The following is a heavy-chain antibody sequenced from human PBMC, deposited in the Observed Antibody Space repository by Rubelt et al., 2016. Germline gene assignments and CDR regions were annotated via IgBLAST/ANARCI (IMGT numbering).Heavy chain of an antibody. CDR3: AREGFNMMVGALVI. Sequence: QVQLQESGPGLVKPSGTLSLTCSVSGGSIRSHYWSWIRQPPGKGLEWIAYIYFSGTTNYNPSLQSRVTISLDTSKNRTRRKITVVTAADTAVYYSAREGFNMMVGALVIWGQGTMITVSS. V-gene: IGHV4-59*11. D-gene: IGHD3-22*01. CDR2: IYFSGTT. J-gene: IGHJ3*02. CDR1: GGSIRSHY.